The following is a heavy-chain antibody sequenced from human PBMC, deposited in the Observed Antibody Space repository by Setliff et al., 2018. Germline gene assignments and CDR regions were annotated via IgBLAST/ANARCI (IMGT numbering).Heavy chain of an antibody. CDR2: IYHSGRT. J-gene: IGHJ3*02. D-gene: IGHD3-22*01. V-gene: IGHV4-38-2*02. CDR1: GYSIGRDYY. CDR3: ARDVFPYHYEGAFDI. Sequence: KTSETLSLTCAVSGYSIGRDYYWGWIRQPPGKGLEWIGSIYHSGRTYDNPSLKSRVTVSIDTSKNQFSLKINSVTAADTAVYYCARDVFPYHYEGAFDIWGQGTMVTVSS.